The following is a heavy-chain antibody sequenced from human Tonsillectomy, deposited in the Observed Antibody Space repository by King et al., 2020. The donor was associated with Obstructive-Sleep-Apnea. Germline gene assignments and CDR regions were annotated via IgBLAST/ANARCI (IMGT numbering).Heavy chain of an antibody. D-gene: IGHD6-19*01. CDR3: ARGLVSTVAGQSYWYFDL. J-gene: IGHJ2*01. CDR1: GSISSSYW. Sequence: QLQESGPGQVKPSGTLSLTCAVGSISSSYWWSWVRQPPGKGLEWIGEIHHSGSTNYNPSLKSRVTMSVDKSKIQFSLKLSSMTAADTAVYYCARGLVSTVAGQSYWYFDLWGRGTLVTVSS. CDR2: IHHSGST. V-gene: IGHV4-4*02.